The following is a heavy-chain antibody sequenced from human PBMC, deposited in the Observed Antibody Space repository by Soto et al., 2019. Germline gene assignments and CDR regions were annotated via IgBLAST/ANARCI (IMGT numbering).Heavy chain of an antibody. J-gene: IGHJ6*02. CDR1: GGSISSSSYY. Sequence: ETLSLTCTVSGGSISSSSYYWGWIRQPPGKGLEWIGSIYYSGSTYYNPSLKSRVTISVDTSKNQFSLKLSSVTAADTAVYYCASGFGLNYPLYYYYYYGMDVWGQGTTVTVSS. CDR2: IYYSGST. D-gene: IGHD3-16*01. CDR3: ASGFGLNYPLYYYYYYGMDV. V-gene: IGHV4-39*01.